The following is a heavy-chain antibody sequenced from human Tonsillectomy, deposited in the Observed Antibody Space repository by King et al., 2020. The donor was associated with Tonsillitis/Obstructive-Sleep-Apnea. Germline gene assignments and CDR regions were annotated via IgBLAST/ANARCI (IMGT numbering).Heavy chain of an antibody. CDR2: IIPIFGTA. D-gene: IGHD2-21*01. V-gene: IGHV1-69*01. CDR3: ATACPPSLLCITRYFYD. CDR1: GGTFSSYA. Sequence: QLVQSGAEVKKPGSSVKGSCKASGGTFSSYAISWVRQAPGQGLEWMGGIIPIFGTANYAQKFQGRVTITADESTSTAYMELSSLRSEDTAVYYCATACPPSLLCITRYFYDWCHGSTVSVSA. J-gene: IGHJ4*01.